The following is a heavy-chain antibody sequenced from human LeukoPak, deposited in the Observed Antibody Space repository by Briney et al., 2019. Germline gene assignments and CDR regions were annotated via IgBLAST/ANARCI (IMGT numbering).Heavy chain of an antibody. V-gene: IGHV4-61*02. D-gene: IGHD7-27*01. CDR1: GGSISSSSYY. CDR2: IYTSGST. Sequence: PSETLSLTCTVSGGSISSSSYYWSWIRQPAGKGLEWIGRIYTSGSTNYNPSLKSRVTMSVDTSKNQFSLKLSSVTAADTAVYYCARYFKLGIGAFDIWGQGTMVTVSS. CDR3: ARYFKLGIGAFDI. J-gene: IGHJ3*02.